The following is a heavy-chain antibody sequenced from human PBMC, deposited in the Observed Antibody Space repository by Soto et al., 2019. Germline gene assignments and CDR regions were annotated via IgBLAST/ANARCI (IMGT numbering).Heavy chain of an antibody. Sequence: PGGSLRLSCAASGCTFSSYAMSWVRQAPGKGLEWVSAISGSGGSTYYADSVKGRFTISRDNSKNTLYLQMNSLRAEDTAVYYCANVGVAGTKNPWGQGTLVTVSS. CDR3: ANVGVAGTKNP. J-gene: IGHJ1*01. V-gene: IGHV3-23*01. D-gene: IGHD6-19*01. CDR1: GCTFSSYA. CDR2: ISGSGGST.